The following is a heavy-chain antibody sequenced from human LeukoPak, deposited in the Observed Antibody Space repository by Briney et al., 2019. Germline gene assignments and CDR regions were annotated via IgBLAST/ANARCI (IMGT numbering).Heavy chain of an antibody. V-gene: IGHV4-59*01. CDR3: ASAYCGGDCYSRYYYYGMDV. CDR1: GGSISTYY. CDR2: IYYSGST. J-gene: IGHJ6*02. D-gene: IGHD2-21*02. Sequence: SETLSLTCSVSGGSISTYYWSWLRQPPGKGLEWIGYIYYSGSTNYNPSLKSRVTISIDTSKNQFSLQLSSVTAADAAVYYCASAYCGGDCYSRYYYYGMDVWGQGTTVTVSS.